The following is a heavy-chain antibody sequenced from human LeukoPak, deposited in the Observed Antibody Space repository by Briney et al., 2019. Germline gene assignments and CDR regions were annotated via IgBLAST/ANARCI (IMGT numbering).Heavy chain of an antibody. Sequence: GGSLRLSCAASGFTFSDYYMSWVRQAPGKGLEWVSYISSIGSTIYYADSVKGRFTISRDNVKNSLYLQMNSLRAEDTAVYYCARDRRCSGGSCYSNYYYGMDVWGQGTTVTVYS. CDR2: ISSIGSTI. V-gene: IGHV3-11*01. J-gene: IGHJ6*02. D-gene: IGHD2-15*01. CDR1: GFTFSDYY. CDR3: ARDRRCSGGSCYSNYYYGMDV.